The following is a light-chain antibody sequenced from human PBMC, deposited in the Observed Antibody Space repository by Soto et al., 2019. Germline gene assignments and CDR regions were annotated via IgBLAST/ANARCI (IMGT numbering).Light chain of an antibody. CDR3: SSYTSTTTRLV. J-gene: IGLJ2*01. CDR1: SSDVGGYNH. V-gene: IGLV2-14*01. Sequence: QSALTQPASVSGSPGQSISISCTGTSSDVGGYNHVSWYQQDPGKAPKLLIYDVSNRPSGVSSRFSGSKSANTASLTISGLQAEDEADYYCSSYTSTTTRLVFGGGTKLTVL. CDR2: DVS.